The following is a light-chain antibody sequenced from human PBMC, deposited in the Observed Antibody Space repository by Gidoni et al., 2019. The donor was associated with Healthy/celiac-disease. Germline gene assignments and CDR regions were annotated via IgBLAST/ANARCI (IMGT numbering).Light chain of an antibody. V-gene: IGKV2-28*01. Sequence: DLVMTQSPLSLPVTPGEPASISCRSSQSLLHSNGYNYLDWYLQKPGQSPQLLIYLGSNRASGVPERFSGSGSGTDFTLKISRVEAEDVGVYYCMQALQTLGTFGQGTKVEIK. CDR1: QSLLHSNGYNY. CDR3: MQALQTLGT. CDR2: LGS. J-gene: IGKJ1*01.